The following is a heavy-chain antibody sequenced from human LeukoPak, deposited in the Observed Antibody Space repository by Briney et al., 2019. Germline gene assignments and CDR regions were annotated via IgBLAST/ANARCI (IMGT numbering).Heavy chain of an antibody. Sequence: PSETLSLTCSVSGGSIRTTSHYWGWIRQPPGKGLEWIGNFFSSGSTYYNPSLRSRVTISVDSSKNQFSLKVRSVTAADTAVYYCAGHHPRNTVDFWGQGTLVTVSS. D-gene: IGHD2-8*02. CDR3: AGHHPRNTVDF. CDR2: FFSSGST. V-gene: IGHV4-39*01. CDR1: GGSIRTTSHY. J-gene: IGHJ4*02.